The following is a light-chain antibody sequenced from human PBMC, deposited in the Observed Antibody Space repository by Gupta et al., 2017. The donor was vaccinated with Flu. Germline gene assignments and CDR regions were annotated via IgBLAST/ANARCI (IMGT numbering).Light chain of an antibody. CDR1: QGITSY. V-gene: IGKV1-9*01. CDR2: DIS. Sequence: DIQLTQSPSFLSASVGDRVTITCRASQGITSYLAWYEQKPGKAPELLIYDISTLQTGVPSRFSGSGSGTEFTLTISSLQPEDFATYYCQQVHTYPLTFGGGTKVDIK. CDR3: QQVHTYPLT. J-gene: IGKJ4*01.